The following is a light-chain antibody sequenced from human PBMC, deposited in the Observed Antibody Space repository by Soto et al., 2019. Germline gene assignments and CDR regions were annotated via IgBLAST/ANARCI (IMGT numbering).Light chain of an antibody. Sequence: DIQMTQSPSTLSASVADLVKSXXRESQSISYHLNWYQQKPGKAPKLXIVAASSLQSGVPSRFSGSRSGPDFTLTISSLQPEDFATYYCQQSYSSPPTFGQGTKVDIK. CDR1: QSISYH. CDR3: QQSYSSPPT. CDR2: AAS. V-gene: IGKV1-39*01. J-gene: IGKJ1*01.